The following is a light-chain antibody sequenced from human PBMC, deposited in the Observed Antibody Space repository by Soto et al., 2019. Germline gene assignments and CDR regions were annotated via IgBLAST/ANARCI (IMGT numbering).Light chain of an antibody. J-gene: IGLJ3*02. V-gene: IGLV1-47*01. CDR1: WYNIGKNL. Sequence: QLVLTQPPSASGTPGQTVTISCSGGWYNIGKNLGYWYQQFPGTAPKLLIYMTNQRPSGVPDRFSGSKSGSSASLAVSGLRSEDEAVYYCAAWDDSLRAWVFGGRTKLTVL. CDR2: MTN. CDR3: AAWDDSLRAWV.